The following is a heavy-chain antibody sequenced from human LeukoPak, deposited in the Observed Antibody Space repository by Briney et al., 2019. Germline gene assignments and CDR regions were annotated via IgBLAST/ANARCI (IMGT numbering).Heavy chain of an antibody. Sequence: PSETLSLTCAVYGGSFSGYYWSWIRQPPGKGLEWIGEINHSGSTNYNPSLKSRVTISVDTSKNQFSLKLSSVTAADTAVYYCAREGDSTSSHHYYYYGMDVWGQGTTVTVSS. J-gene: IGHJ6*02. CDR1: GGSFSGYY. CDR2: INHSGST. D-gene: IGHD2-2*01. V-gene: IGHV4-34*01. CDR3: AREGDSTSSHHYYYYGMDV.